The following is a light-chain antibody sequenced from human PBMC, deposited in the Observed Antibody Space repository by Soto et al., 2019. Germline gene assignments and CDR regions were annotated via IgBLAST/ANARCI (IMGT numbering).Light chain of an antibody. Sequence: QSVLTQPTSASGTPGQRVTMSCSGSSSNIGSNTVNWYQQLPGTAPKLLIYSNNQRPSGVPDRFSGSKSGTSASLAISWLLSEDEADYYCSTWDDSLSALVVFGGGTKLTVL. CDR2: SNN. V-gene: IGLV1-44*01. J-gene: IGLJ2*01. CDR3: STWDDSLSALVV. CDR1: SSNIGSNT.